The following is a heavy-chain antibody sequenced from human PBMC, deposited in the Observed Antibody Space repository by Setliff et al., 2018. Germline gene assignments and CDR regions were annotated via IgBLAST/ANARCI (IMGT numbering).Heavy chain of an antibody. CDR3: ARDRVVVLAGRRGFYSDY. CDR2: LYTSGDT. V-gene: IGHV4-4*07. J-gene: IGHJ4*02. D-gene: IGHD2-15*01. Sequence: SETLSLTCTVSGGSISSHYWTWIRQPAGKGLEWIGRLYTSGDTNYNPSLKSRVSMSLDTSKNQFSLKLSSVTAADTAVYYCARDRVVVLAGRRGFYSDYWGQGTLVTVSS. CDR1: GGSISSHY.